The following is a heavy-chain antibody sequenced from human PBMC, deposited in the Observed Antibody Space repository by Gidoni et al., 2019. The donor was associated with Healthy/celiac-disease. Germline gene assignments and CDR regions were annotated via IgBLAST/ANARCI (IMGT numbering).Heavy chain of an antibody. CDR1: GFTFSSYA. D-gene: IGHD5-12*01. Sequence: QVQLVESGGGVVQPGRSLRLSCAASGFTFSSYAMHWVRQAPGKGLEWVAVISYDGSNKYYADSVKGRFTISRDNSKNTLDLQMNSLRAEDTAVYYCARGENSGYEMDYYYYMDVWGKGTTVTVSS. V-gene: IGHV3-30-3*01. J-gene: IGHJ6*03. CDR3: ARGENSGYEMDYYYYMDV. CDR2: ISYDGSNK.